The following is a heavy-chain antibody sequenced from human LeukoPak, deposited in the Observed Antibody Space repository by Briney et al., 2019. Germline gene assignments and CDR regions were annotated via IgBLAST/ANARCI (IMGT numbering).Heavy chain of an antibody. CDR3: VGSPISYYFDY. D-gene: IGHD1-26*01. CDR1: GYIFTSYW. CDR2: IYHGDSDT. Sequence: GEALKISCKGAGYIFTSYWIGWVRRMPGKGLEWMGIIYHGDSDTRYSPSFQGQVTISADKSISTAYLQWSSLKASDTAMYYCVGSPISYYFDYWGQGTLVTVSS. V-gene: IGHV5-51*01. J-gene: IGHJ4*02.